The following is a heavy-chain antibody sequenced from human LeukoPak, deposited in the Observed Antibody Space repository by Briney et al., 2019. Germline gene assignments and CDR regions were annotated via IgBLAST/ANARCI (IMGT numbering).Heavy chain of an antibody. Sequence: ASVKVSCKASGYTFTSYDINWMRQATGQGLEWMGWMSPNSGNTGYAQKLQGRVTMTTDTSTSTAYMELRSLRSDDTAVYYCARRQDYGDYVDYWGQGTLVTVSS. J-gene: IGHJ4*02. D-gene: IGHD4-17*01. CDR2: MSPNSGNT. CDR1: GYTFTSYD. CDR3: ARRQDYGDYVDY. V-gene: IGHV1-8*01.